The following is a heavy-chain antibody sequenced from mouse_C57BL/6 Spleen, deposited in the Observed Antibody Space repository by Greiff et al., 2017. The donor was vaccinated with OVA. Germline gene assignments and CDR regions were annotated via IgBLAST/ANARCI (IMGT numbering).Heavy chain of an antibody. CDR1: GYAFSSSW. J-gene: IGHJ2*01. D-gene: IGHD4-1*01. CDR3: ARLKANWPYYFDY. CDR2: IYPGDGDT. Sequence: VQLQQSGPELVKPGASVKISCKASGYAFSSSWMNWVKQRPGKGLEWIGRIYPGDGDTNYNGKFKGKATLTADKSSSTAYMQLSSLTSEDSAVYFCARLKANWPYYFDYWGQGTTLTVSS. V-gene: IGHV1-82*01.